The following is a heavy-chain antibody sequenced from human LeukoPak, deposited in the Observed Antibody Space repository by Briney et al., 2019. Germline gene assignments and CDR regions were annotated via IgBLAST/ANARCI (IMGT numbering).Heavy chain of an antibody. CDR3: ARRIAVAGRDAFDI. J-gene: IGHJ3*02. D-gene: IGHD6-19*01. CDR1: GYNFNGYW. CDR2: IYPGDSDT. Sequence: GESLKISCKGSGYNFNGYWTAWVRQVPGEGLEWMGIIYPGDSDTRYSSSFQGQVTISVDKSISTAYLQWSSLKASDTAMYYCARRIAVAGRDAFDIWGQGTMVTVSS. V-gene: IGHV5-51*01.